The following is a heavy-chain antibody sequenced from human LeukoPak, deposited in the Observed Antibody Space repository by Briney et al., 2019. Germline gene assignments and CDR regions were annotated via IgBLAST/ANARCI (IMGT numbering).Heavy chain of an antibody. D-gene: IGHD2-15*01. CDR1: GFTFYVYG. CDR2: ISYDGSNK. J-gene: IGHJ6*02. Sequence: GGSLRLSCTGSGFTFYVYGMHWVRQAPGKGLEWVAAISYDGSNKYYADSVKGRFTISRDNSKNTLYLQMNSLRAEETAVYYCAKATQLVALLYYYYGMDVWGQGTTVTVSS. CDR3: AKATQLVALLYYYYGMDV. V-gene: IGHV3-30*18.